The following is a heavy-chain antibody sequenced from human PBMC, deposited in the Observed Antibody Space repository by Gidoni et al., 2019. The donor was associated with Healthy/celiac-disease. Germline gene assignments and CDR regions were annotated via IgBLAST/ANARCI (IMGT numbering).Heavy chain of an antibody. CDR2: ISCSGGST. V-gene: IGHV3-23*01. CDR1: GFTFSSYA. Sequence: EVQLLESGGGLVQPGGSLRLSCAASGFTFSSYAMSWVRQAPGKGLEWVSAISCSGGSTYYADSVKGRFTISRDNSKNTLYLQMNSLRAEDTAVYYCAKDLRYFDWLLFPEIHDYWGQGTLVTVSS. D-gene: IGHD3-9*01. CDR3: AKDLRYFDWLLFPEIHDY. J-gene: IGHJ4*02.